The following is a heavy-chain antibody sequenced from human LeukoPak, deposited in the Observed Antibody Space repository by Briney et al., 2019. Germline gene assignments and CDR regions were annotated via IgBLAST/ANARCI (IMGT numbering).Heavy chain of an antibody. J-gene: IGHJ3*02. CDR2: IYYSGST. Sequence: SETLSPTCTVSGGSISSGGYYWSWIRQHPGKGLEWIGYIYYSGSTYYNPSLKSRVTISVDTSKNQFSLKLSSVTAADTAVYYCARCGYSYGYQDAFDIWGQGTMVTVSS. V-gene: IGHV4-31*03. CDR1: GGSISSGGYY. D-gene: IGHD5-18*01. CDR3: ARCGYSYGYQDAFDI.